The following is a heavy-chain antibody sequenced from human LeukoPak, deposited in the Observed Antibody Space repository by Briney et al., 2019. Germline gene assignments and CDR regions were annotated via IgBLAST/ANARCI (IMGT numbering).Heavy chain of an antibody. Sequence: ETLSLTCSVSGGSISSYYWSWIRQPPGKGLEWIGYIYYSGSTNYNPSLKSRVTISVDTSKNQFSLKLSSVTAADTAVYYCARALPTFGYYYYGMDVWGQGTTVTVSS. V-gene: IGHV4-59*08. D-gene: IGHD3-10*02. CDR3: ARALPTFGYYYYGMDV. CDR2: IYYSGST. J-gene: IGHJ6*02. CDR1: GGSISSYY.